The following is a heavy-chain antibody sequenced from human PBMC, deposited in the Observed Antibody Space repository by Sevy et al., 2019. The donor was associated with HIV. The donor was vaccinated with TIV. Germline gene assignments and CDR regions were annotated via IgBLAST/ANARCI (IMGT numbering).Heavy chain of an antibody. CDR2: IYYSGST. CDR3: ARGMLRGRIHDAFDI. J-gene: IGHJ3*02. CDR1: GGSISSGDYY. V-gene: IGHV4-30-4*01. D-gene: IGHD3-16*01. Sequence: SETLSLTCTVSGGSISSGDYYWSWIRQPPGKGLEWIGYIYYSGSTYYNPSLKSRVTISVDTSKNQFSLKLSSVTAADTAVYYCARGMLRGRIHDAFDIWGQGTMVTVSS.